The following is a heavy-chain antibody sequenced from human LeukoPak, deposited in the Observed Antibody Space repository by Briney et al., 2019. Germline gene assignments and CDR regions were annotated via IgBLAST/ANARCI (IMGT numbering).Heavy chain of an antibody. V-gene: IGHV1-2*02. Sequence: ASVKVSCKASGYTFTDYYMYWVRQAPGQGLEWMGWINPNSGGTNYAQKFQGRVTMTRDTSISTAYMELSRLRSDDTAVYYCAREIVVVVAATPQYYYYYMDVWGKGTTVTVSS. D-gene: IGHD2-15*01. J-gene: IGHJ6*03. CDR1: GYTFTDYY. CDR3: AREIVVVVAATPQYYYYYMDV. CDR2: INPNSGGT.